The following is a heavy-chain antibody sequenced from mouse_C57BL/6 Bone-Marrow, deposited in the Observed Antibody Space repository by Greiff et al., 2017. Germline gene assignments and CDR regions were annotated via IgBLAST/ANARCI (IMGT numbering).Heavy chain of an antibody. Sequence: EVQLQQSGPGLVKPSQTVFLTCTVTGISITTGNYRWSWIRQFPGNKLEWIGYIYYSGTITYNPSLTSRTTITRDTPKNQFFLEMNSLTAEDTATYYGARDNYGSSIYWYFEVWGTGTTVTVSS. CDR1: GISITTGNYR. CDR3: ARDNYGSSIYWYFEV. CDR2: IYYSGTI. V-gene: IGHV3-5*01. D-gene: IGHD1-1*01. J-gene: IGHJ1*03.